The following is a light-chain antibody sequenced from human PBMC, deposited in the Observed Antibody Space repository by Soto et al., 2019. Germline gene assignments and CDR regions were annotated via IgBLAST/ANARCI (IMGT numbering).Light chain of an antibody. Sequence: EIVLTQSPATLSLSPGDRATLSCRANQSVTSPLAWYQQKPGQAPRLLIYHTYNTATGIPPRCSGSGSGTDFTLTISSLEPDEFAVYYGQEHSGWLTFGEGTKIDVK. CDR3: QEHSGWLT. CDR2: HTY. V-gene: IGKV3-11*01. CDR1: QSVTSP. J-gene: IGKJ4*01.